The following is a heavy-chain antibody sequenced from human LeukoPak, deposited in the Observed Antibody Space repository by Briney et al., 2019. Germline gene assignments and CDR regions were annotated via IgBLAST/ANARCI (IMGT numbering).Heavy chain of an antibody. CDR3: AKSHLPNSYSGTYYCDY. CDR1: GFTFSSYG. V-gene: IGHV3-30*02. CDR2: IRYDETKI. J-gene: IGHJ4*02. D-gene: IGHD1-26*01. Sequence: PGGSLRLSCAASGFTFSSYGMHWVRQAPAKGLEWLAFIRYDETKIFYGDSVKGRFTISRDNSKNTLYLQMNSLRAEDTAVYYCAKSHLPNSYSGTYYCDYWGQGTQVTVSS.